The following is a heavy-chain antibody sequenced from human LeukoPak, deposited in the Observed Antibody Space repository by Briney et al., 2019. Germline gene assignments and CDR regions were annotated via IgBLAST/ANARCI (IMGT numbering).Heavy chain of an antibody. CDR3: AKGGATVIDY. J-gene: IGHJ4*02. D-gene: IGHD4-17*01. V-gene: IGHV3-74*01. CDR1: GFTFSSYW. Sequence: HPGGSLRLSCAASGFTFSSYWMHWVRQAPGKGLVWVSRINSDGISTSYADSVKGRFTISRDNAKNTLYLQMNSLRADDTAVYYCAKGGATVIDYWGQGTLVTVSS. CDR2: INSDGIST.